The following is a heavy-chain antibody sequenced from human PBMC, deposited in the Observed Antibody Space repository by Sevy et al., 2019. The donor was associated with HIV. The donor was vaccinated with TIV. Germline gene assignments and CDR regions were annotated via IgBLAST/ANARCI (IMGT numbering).Heavy chain of an antibody. CDR1: GFTFSSYA. Sequence: GGSLRLSCAASGFTFSSYAMSWVRQAPGKGLEWVSGISGSGGSTYYADSVKGRFTISRDNSKNTLYLQMNSLRAEDTAAYYCARVAGSGTYYSGDFDYWGQGTLVTVSS. D-gene: IGHD3-10*01. J-gene: IGHJ4*02. CDR3: ARVAGSGTYYSGDFDY. CDR2: ISGSGGST. V-gene: IGHV3-23*01.